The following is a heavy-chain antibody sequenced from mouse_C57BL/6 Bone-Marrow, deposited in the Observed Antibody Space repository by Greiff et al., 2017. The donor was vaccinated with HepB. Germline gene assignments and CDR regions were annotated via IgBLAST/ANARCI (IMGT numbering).Heavy chain of an antibody. D-gene: IGHD1-1*01. J-gene: IGHJ1*03. Sequence: VKLMESGAELVKPGASVKISCKASGYAFSSYWMNWVKQRPGKGLEWIGQIYPGDGDTNYNGKFKGKATLTADKSSSTTYMQLSSLTSEDSAVSFCARPTVVAPDWYFDVWGTGTTVTVSS. CDR3: ARPTVVAPDWYFDV. CDR2: IYPGDGDT. V-gene: IGHV1-80*01. CDR1: GYAFSSYW.